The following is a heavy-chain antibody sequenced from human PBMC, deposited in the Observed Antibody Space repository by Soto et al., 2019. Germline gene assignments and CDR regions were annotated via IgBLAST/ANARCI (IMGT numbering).Heavy chain of an antibody. Sequence: GESLKISCKASGYSFTTYWIAWVRQMPGKGLEWMGIINPGDSDIRYSPSFQGQVTISADNSISTAYLQWSSLKASDTAMYYCARHGQFYYYYYGMDVWGQGPAVTVSS. V-gene: IGHV5-51*01. J-gene: IGHJ6*02. D-gene: IGHD4-4*01. CDR3: ARHGQFYYYYYGMDV. CDR2: INPGDSDI. CDR1: GYSFTTYW.